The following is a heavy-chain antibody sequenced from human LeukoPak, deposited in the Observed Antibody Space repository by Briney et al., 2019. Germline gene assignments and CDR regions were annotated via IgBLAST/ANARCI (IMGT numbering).Heavy chain of an antibody. CDR3: ARSGVVAQTVELGYFDY. J-gene: IGHJ4*02. Sequence: PSETLSLTCTVSGGSISSYYWSWIRQPPGKGLEWIGYIYYSGSTNYNPSLKSRVTISVDTSKNRFSLKLSSVTAADTAVYYCARSGVVAQTVELGYFDYWGQGTLVTVSS. CDR1: GGSISSYY. CDR2: IYYSGST. D-gene: IGHD2-2*01. V-gene: IGHV4-59*01.